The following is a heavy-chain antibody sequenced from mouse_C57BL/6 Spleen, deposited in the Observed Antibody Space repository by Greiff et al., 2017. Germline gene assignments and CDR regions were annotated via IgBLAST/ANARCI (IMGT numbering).Heavy chain of an antibody. V-gene: IGHV1-59*01. J-gene: IGHJ2*01. CDR3: ARGGVVEGY. CDR2: IDPSYSYT. CDR1: GYTFTSYW. Sequence: QVQLQQPGAELVRPGTSVKLSCKASGYTFTSYWMHWVQQRPGQGLEWIGVIDPSYSYTNYNQKFKGKATLTVDTSSSTAYMQLSSLTSEDSAVYYCARGGVVEGYWGQGTTLTVSS. D-gene: IGHD1-1*01.